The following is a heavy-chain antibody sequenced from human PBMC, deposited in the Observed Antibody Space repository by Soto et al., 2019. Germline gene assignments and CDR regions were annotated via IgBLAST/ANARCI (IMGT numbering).Heavy chain of an antibody. J-gene: IGHJ6*03. CDR2: INDSGNI. CDR3: ARGSILWYGECPLRGGYYYYMDD. D-gene: IGHD3-10*01. Sequence: QVQLQQWGAGLLKPSETLSLTCAVSGGSISGYKWSWIRHPPGKGREWMGEINDSGNISYNQPLRSSGPSVPATPQNHISVNLSTGPAAATPVYDCARGSILWYGECPLRGGYYYYMDDWGKGTTVIVSS. CDR1: GGSISGYK. V-gene: IGHV4-34*01.